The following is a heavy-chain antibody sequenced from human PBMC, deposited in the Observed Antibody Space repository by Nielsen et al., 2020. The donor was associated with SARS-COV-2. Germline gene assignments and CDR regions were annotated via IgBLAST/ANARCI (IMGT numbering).Heavy chain of an antibody. CDR3: ASLKRSGLPLRY. D-gene: IGHD3-3*01. V-gene: IGHV3-7*01. J-gene: IGHJ4*02. CDR2: IKQDGSEK. Sequence: GGSLRLSCAASGFTFSSYWMSWVRQAPGRGLEWVANIKQDGSEKYYVDSVKGRFTISRDNAKNSLYLQMNSLRAEDTAVYYCASLKRSGLPLRYWGQGTLVTVSS. CDR1: GFTFSSYW.